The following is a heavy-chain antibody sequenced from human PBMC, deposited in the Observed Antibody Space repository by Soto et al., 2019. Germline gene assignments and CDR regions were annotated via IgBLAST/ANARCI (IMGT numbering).Heavy chain of an antibody. V-gene: IGHV1-58*01. CDR3: AARFMGTVNNWYFDL. Sequence: QMQLVQSGPEVKKPGTSVKVSCKASGFTFTSSAVQWVRQARGQRLEWIGWIVVGSGNTNYAQKFQERVTITRDMSTSTAYMELSSLRSEDTAVYYCAARFMGTVNNWYFDLWGRGTLVTVSS. D-gene: IGHD4-17*01. CDR1: GFTFTSSA. CDR2: IVVGSGNT. J-gene: IGHJ2*01.